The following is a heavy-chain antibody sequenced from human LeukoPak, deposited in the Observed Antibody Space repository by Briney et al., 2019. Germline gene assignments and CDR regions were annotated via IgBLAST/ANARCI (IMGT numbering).Heavy chain of an antibody. J-gene: IGHJ6*03. V-gene: IGHV3-30*04. CDR2: ISYDGSNK. CDR3: ARDSSNDSGYDYLGYYYYYMDV. Sequence: GRSLRLSCAASGFTFSSYAMHWVRQGPGKGLEWVAVISYDGSNKYYADSVKGRFTISRDNSKNTLYLQMNSLRAEDTAVYYCARDSSNDSGYDYLGYYYYYMDVWGKGTTVTVSS. CDR1: GFTFSSYA. D-gene: IGHD5-12*01.